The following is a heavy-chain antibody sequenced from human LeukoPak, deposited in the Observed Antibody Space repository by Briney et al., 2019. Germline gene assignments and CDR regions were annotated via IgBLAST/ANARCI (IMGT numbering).Heavy chain of an antibody. CDR1: GFTVSSNY. V-gene: IGHV3-53*01. J-gene: IGHJ4*02. D-gene: IGHD2-8*01. CDR3: ARELAAGVFDY. Sequence: GGSLRLSCAASGFTVSSNYMSWVRQAPGKGLEWVSVIYSGGSTYYADSVKGRFTISRDNSKITLYLQMNSLRAEDTAVYYCARELAAGVFDYWGQGTLVTVSS. CDR2: IYSGGST.